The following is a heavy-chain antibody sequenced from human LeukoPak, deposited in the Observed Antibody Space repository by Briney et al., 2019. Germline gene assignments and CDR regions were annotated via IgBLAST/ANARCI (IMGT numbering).Heavy chain of an antibody. D-gene: IGHD3-22*01. J-gene: IGHJ4*02. CDR2: INPSGGST. CDR3: ARGNYYDSSGYPRRFDY. V-gene: IGHV1-46*01. Sequence: ASVKVSCKASGYTFTSYYMHWVRQAPGQGLEWMGIINPSGGSTSYAQKFQGRVTITADESTSTAYMELSSLRSEDTAVYYCARGNYYDSSGYPRRFDYWGQGTLVTVSS. CDR1: GYTFTSYY.